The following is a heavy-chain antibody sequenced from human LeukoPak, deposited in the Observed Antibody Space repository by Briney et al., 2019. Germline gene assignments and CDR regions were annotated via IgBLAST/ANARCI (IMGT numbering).Heavy chain of an antibody. D-gene: IGHD2-21*02. CDR1: GFTFSNYG. Sequence: GGSLRLSCAASGFTFSNYGMQWVRQAPGKGLEWVASIRYDGGNKYYADSVKGRFTISRDNSKNTLYLQMNSLRTEDTAVYYCARSGPCGGDCYYYYYGMDVWGQGTTVTVSS. CDR2: IRYDGGNK. CDR3: ARSGPCGGDCYYYYYGMDV. J-gene: IGHJ6*02. V-gene: IGHV3-30*02.